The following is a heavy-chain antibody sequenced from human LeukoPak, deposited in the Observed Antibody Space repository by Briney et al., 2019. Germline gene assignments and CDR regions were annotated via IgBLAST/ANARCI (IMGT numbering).Heavy chain of an antibody. CDR2: MYDNGDT. J-gene: IGHJ3*02. CDR1: GGSISSNF. CDR3: AKKGDTGNYDI. V-gene: IGHV4-59*08. D-gene: IGHD1-26*01. Sequence: SETLSLTCTVSGGSISSNFWSWIRQPPGKGLEWIGHMYDNGDTNYNPSLKSRLTISLDTSKNQFSLRLSSVTAADTAVYYCAKKGDTGNYDIWGQGAMVTVSS.